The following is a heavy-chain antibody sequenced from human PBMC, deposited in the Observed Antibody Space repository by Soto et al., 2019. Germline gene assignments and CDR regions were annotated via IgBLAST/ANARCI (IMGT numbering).Heavy chain of an antibody. CDR3: ARMGIVATYYYGMDV. V-gene: IGHV1-2*04. CDR2: INPNSGGT. Sequence: ASVKVSCKASGYTFTGYYMHWVRQAPGQGLEWMGWINPNSGGTNYAQKSQGWVTMTRDTSISTAYMELSRLRSDDTAVYYCARMGIVATYYYGMDVWGQGTTVTVSS. J-gene: IGHJ6*02. D-gene: IGHD5-12*01. CDR1: GYTFTGYY.